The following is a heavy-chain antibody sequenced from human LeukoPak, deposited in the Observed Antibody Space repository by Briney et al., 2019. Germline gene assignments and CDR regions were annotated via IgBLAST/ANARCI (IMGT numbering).Heavy chain of an antibody. CDR1: GGSFSGYY. V-gene: IGHV4-34*01. CDR2: INHSGIT. J-gene: IGHJ4*02. Sequence: SETLSLTCAVYGGSFSGYYWSWIRQPPGKGLEWIGEINHSGITNYNPSLKSRVTISVDSSQIQFSLKVRSVTAADTAVYYCAGIELATTKFAHWGQGTLVAVSS. D-gene: IGHD1-1*01. CDR3: AGIELATTKFAH.